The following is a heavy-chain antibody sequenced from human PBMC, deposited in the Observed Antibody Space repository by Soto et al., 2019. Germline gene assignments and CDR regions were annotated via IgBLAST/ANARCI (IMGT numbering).Heavy chain of an antibody. J-gene: IGHJ5*02. V-gene: IGHV4-34*01. CDR2: INHSGST. CDR3: ARVDRINWFDP. Sequence: PSETLSLTCAVYGGSFSGYYWSWIRQPPGKGLEWIGEINHSGSTNYNPSLKSRVTISVDTSKNQFSLKLSSVTAADTAVYYCARVDRINWFDPWGRGTLVTVSS. CDR1: GGSFSGYY.